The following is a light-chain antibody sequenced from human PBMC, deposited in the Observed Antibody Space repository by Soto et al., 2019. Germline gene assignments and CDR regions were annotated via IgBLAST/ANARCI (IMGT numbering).Light chain of an antibody. CDR2: SNI. J-gene: IGLJ3*02. CDR3: AAWDDSLRGRV. V-gene: IGLV1-47*02. CDR1: ISNIGSNY. Sequence: QSVLTQPPSASGTPGQRVTISCSGSISNIGSNYVYWYQQLPGTAPKLLIFSNIQRPSGVPDRFSGSRSGTSASLAISGLRSEDEADYYCAAWDDSLRGRVFGGGTKLTVL.